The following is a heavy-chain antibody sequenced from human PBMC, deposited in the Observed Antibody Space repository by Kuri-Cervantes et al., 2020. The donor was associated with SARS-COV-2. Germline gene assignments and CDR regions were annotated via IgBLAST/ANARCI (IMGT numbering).Heavy chain of an antibody. V-gene: IGHV3-15*01. Sequence: GEALKISCAASGFTFSNAWMSRVRQAPGKGLEWVGRIKSKTDGGTTDYAAPVKGRFTISRDDSKNTLYQQMNSLKTEDTAVYYGARIHVTSDWYFDLWGRGTLVTVSS. CDR2: IKSKTDGGTT. CDR3: ARIHVTSDWYFDL. D-gene: IGHD2-21*02. CDR1: GFTFSNAW. J-gene: IGHJ2*01.